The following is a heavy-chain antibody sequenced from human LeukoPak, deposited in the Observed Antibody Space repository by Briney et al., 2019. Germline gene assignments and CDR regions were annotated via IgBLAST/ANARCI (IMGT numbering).Heavy chain of an antibody. Sequence: GGSLRLSCAASGFTLGSYWMHWVRQVPGKGLVWVSRINSDGSSTSYADSVKGRFTISRDNAKNTLYLQMNSLRVEDTAVYYCARGPLGWYYFDYWGQGTLVTVSS. CDR2: INSDGSST. J-gene: IGHJ4*02. CDR3: ARGPLGWYYFDY. V-gene: IGHV3-74*01. CDR1: GFTLGSYW. D-gene: IGHD7-27*01.